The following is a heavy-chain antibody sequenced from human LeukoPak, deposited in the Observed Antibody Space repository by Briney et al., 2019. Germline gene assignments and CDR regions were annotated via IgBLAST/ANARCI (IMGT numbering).Heavy chain of an antibody. Sequence: AGGSLRLSCAASGFTFSSNWMHWVRLAPGKGLVWVSRINEDGSTTNHADSVKGRSTIFRDNAKNTLYLQMNSLRAEDTAVYYCVRDLGGRSGHWGQGTLVTVSS. J-gene: IGHJ4*02. D-gene: IGHD1-26*01. CDR3: VRDLGGRSGH. V-gene: IGHV3-74*01. CDR1: GFTFSSNW. CDR2: INEDGSTT.